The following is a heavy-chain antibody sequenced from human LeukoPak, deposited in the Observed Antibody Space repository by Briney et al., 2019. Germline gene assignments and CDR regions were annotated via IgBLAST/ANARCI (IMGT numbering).Heavy chain of an antibody. CDR3: ARGSEVVISAFDI. J-gene: IGHJ3*02. D-gene: IGHD3-22*01. CDR2: IYSGGST. CDR1: GFTVSSNY. Sequence: GGSLRLSCAASGFTVSSNYMSWVRQVPGKGLEWVSVIYSGGSTYYADSVKGRFTISRDNSKNTLYLQMNSLRAEDTAVYYCARGSEVVISAFDIWGQGTMVTVSS. V-gene: IGHV3-53*01.